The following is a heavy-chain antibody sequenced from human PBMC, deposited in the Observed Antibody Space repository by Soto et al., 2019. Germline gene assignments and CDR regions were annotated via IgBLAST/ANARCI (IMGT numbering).Heavy chain of an antibody. Sequence: QVQLQQWGAGLLKPSETLSLTCAVYGGSFSANYWTWIRQPPGKGLEWIGEINHRGSTNYSPSLKKRVTISVDTSNNHFSLKLTSVTAADTAVYYCASARFDYWGRGILVTVSS. CDR3: ASARFDY. CDR1: GGSFSANY. J-gene: IGHJ4*02. V-gene: IGHV4-34*01. CDR2: INHRGST.